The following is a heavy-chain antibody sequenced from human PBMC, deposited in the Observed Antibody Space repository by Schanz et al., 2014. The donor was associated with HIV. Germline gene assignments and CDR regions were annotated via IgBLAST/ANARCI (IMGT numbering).Heavy chain of an antibody. D-gene: IGHD2-2*01. CDR3: ARTVVPAKREYAMDV. CDR1: GGTFSSFA. CDR2: ITPIFDTA. V-gene: IGHV1-69*01. J-gene: IGHJ6*02. Sequence: QVQLLQSGAEVKKPGSSVKVSCKVSGGTFSSFAISWVRQAPGQGLEWMGGITPIFDTANYAQKFQGRVTITADESTSTAYMELSSLRSEDTAVYYCARTVVPAKREYAMDVWGQGTTVSVS.